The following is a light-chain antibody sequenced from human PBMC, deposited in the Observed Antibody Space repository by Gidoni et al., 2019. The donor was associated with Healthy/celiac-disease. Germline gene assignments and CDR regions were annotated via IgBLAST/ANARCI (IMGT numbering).Light chain of an antibody. Sequence: EIVLTQSPATLSLSPGARATLSCRASQSVSSYLAWYQQKPGQAPRLLIYDASNRATGIPARFSGSGSGTDFTLTISSLEPEDFAVYYCQQRSNWRFXPXTKVDIK. CDR3: QQRSNWR. J-gene: IGKJ3*01. CDR1: QSVSSY. V-gene: IGKV3-11*01. CDR2: DAS.